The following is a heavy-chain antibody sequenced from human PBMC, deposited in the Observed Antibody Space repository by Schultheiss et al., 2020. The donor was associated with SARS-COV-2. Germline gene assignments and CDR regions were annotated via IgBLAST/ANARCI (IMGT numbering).Heavy chain of an antibody. D-gene: IGHD3/OR15-3a*01. V-gene: IGHV4-31*02. J-gene: IGHJ3*02. CDR3: ARGGLVELGAFDI. Sequence: LRLSCAASGFTFSSYAMSWVRQHPGKGLEWIGYIYYSGSTYYNPSLKSRVTISVDTSKNQFSLKLTSVTAADTAVYYCARGGLVELGAFDIWGQGTMVTVSS. CDR2: IYYSGST. CDR1: GFTFSSYA.